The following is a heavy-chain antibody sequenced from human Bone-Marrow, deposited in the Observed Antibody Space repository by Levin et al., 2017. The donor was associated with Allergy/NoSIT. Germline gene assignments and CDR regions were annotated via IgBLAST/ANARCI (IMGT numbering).Heavy chain of an antibody. Sequence: GGSLRLSCAASGFTFKNYGMHWVRQAPGKGLEWVAAISYDETEKNYAESVKGRFTISRDNSKDMLHLQMNSLRVEDMAVYYCAKGPHYYDYSGYYMHYFDSWGQGVLVTVSS. CDR3: AKGPHYYDYSGYYMHYFDS. CDR2: ISYDETEK. J-gene: IGHJ4*02. CDR1: GFTFKNYG. D-gene: IGHD3-22*01. V-gene: IGHV3-30*18.